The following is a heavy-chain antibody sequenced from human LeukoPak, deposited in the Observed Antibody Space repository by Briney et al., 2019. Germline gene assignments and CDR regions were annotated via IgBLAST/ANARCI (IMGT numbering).Heavy chain of an antibody. D-gene: IGHD6-13*01. V-gene: IGHV3-30-3*01. J-gene: IGHJ6*02. Sequence: GGSLRLSCAASGFTFSSYAMHWVRQAPGKGLEWVAVISYDGSNKYYADSVKGRFTISRDNSKNTLYLQMNSLRAEDTAVYYCARDTQDSSSWYGVNYGMGVWGQGTTVTVSS. CDR2: ISYDGSNK. CDR3: ARDTQDSSSWYGVNYGMGV. CDR1: GFTFSSYA.